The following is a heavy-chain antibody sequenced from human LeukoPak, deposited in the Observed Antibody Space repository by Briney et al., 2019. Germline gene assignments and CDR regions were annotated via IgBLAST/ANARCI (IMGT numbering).Heavy chain of an antibody. V-gene: IGHV3-30*03. J-gene: IGHJ4*02. Sequence: SGGSLRLSCAASGFTFSSYGMHWVRQAPGKGLEWVAVISYDGSNKYYADSVKGRFTISRDNSKNTLYLQMNSLRAEDTAVYYCARDLVGATTYWGQGTLVTVSS. CDR2: ISYDGSNK. CDR3: ARDLVGATTY. D-gene: IGHD1-26*01. CDR1: GFTFSSYG.